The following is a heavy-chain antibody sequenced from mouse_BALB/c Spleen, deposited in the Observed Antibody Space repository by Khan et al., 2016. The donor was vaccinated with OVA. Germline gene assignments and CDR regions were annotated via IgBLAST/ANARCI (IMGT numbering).Heavy chain of an antibody. CDR1: GFNIKDTY. Sequence: EVQLQESGAELVKSGATVKLSCTASGFNIKDTYMHWLKQWPEQSLEWIARIDPRNGYTKYDPSVQGKDTITADKSSNTAYLQLSSLTSADPAVYCCARVARKWGQGTTLTVSS. CDR2: IDPRNGYT. J-gene: IGHJ2*01. V-gene: IGHV14-3*02. CDR3: ARVARK.